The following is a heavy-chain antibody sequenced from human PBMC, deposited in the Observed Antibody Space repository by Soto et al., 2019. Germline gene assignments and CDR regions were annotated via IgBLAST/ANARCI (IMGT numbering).Heavy chain of an antibody. CDR2: IKQDGSEK. V-gene: IGHV3-7*01. D-gene: IGHD2-2*02. Sequence: GGSLRLSCAASGFTFSSYWMSWVRQAPGKGLEWVANIKQDGSEKYYVDSVKGRFTISRDNAKNSLYLQMNSLRAEDTAVYYCAGARTSVPAAIRFNYYYYYMDVWGKGTTVTVSS. J-gene: IGHJ6*03. CDR1: GFTFSSYW. CDR3: AGARTSVPAAIRFNYYYYYMDV.